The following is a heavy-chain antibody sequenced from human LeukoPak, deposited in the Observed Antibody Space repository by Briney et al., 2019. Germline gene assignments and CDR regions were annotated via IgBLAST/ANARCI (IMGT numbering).Heavy chain of an antibody. CDR2: IIPIFGTA. CDR3: ARDPTGFLGTWFDP. J-gene: IGHJ5*02. CDR1: GGTFSSYA. D-gene: IGHD1-14*01. Sequence: SVKVSCKASGGTFSSYAISWVRQAPGQGLEWMGRIIPIFGTANYAQRFQGRVTITTDESTSTAYMELSSLRSEDTAVYYCARDPTGFLGTWFDPWGQGTLVTVSS. V-gene: IGHV1-69*05.